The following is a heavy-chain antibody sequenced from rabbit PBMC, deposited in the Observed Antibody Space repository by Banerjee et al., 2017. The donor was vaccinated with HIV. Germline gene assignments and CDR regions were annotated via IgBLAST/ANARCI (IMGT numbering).Heavy chain of an antibody. CDR1: GFTLSSYYY. D-gene: IGHD4-2*01. J-gene: IGHJ4*01. CDR2: IWTSSGST. CDR3: ARDAGYAGSNL. Sequence: QQQLEESGGGLVKPGGTLTLTCKASGFTLSSYYYMCWVRQAPGKGLELIACIWTSSGSTWYASWAKGRFTISKSTSLIAVDLKMTSLTAADTATYFCARDAGYAGSNLWGPGTLVTVS. V-gene: IGHV1S43*01.